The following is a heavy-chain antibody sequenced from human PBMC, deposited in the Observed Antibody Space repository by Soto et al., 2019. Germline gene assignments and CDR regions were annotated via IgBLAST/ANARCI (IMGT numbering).Heavy chain of an antibody. CDR1: GGSISSYY. J-gene: IGHJ4*02. CDR3: ARGIYDSSGYSTRVFDY. Sequence: SETLSLTCTVSGGSISSYYWSWIRQPPGKGLEWIGYVHYTGSTNFNSPLKSRVTISVDTSKNQFSLKLSSVTAADTAVYYCARGIYDSSGYSTRVFDYSGPGTLVSLSS. V-gene: IGHV4-59*01. CDR2: VHYTGST. D-gene: IGHD3-22*01.